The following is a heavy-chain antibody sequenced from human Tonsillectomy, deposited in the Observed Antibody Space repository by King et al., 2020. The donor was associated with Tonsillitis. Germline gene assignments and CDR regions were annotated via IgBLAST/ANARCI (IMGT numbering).Heavy chain of an antibody. D-gene: IGHD3-22*01. CDR2: IRSKLYGGTT. J-gene: IGHJ3*02. CDR3: TRDLTYYYDSSGYGRGPLDAFDI. V-gene: IGHV3-49*05. Sequence: DVQLVESGGGLVKPGRSLRLSCIASGFTFGDYAMNWFRQAPGKGLEWVGFIRSKLYGGTTEYAASVKGRFTISREDSKSIAYLQMNSLKTEDTAVYYCTRDLTYYYDSSGYGRGPLDAFDIWGQGTMVTVSS. CDR1: GFTFGDYA.